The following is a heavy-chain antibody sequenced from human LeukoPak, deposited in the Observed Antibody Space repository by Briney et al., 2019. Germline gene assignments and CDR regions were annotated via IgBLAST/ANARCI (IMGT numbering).Heavy chain of an antibody. J-gene: IGHJ4*02. CDR3: AKGGGSSCYSPSDY. V-gene: IGHV3-23*01. CDR2: ISGSGTDT. Sequence: PGGSLRLSCGGSGFTFSSYAMSWVRQAPGEGLERVSAISGSGTDTFYANSVKGRFTISRDNPKNTLYLQMNSLRAEDTAVYYCAKGGGSSCYSPSDYWGQGTLVTVSS. CDR1: GFTFSSYA. D-gene: IGHD2-15*01.